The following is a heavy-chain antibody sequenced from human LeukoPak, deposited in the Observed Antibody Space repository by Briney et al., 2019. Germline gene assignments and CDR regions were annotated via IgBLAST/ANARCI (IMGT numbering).Heavy chain of an antibody. CDR3: ARAPEYGLYYFDY. Sequence: KPSKTLSLTCTVSGGSISSGSYYWGGIRQPPGKGLEWIGNIYYSGSTYYNPSLKSRVSISVDTSKNQFSLKLTSVTAADTAVYYRARAPEYGLYYFDYWGQGTLVTVSS. V-gene: IGHV4-39*07. CDR1: GGSISSGSYY. D-gene: IGHD1-14*01. J-gene: IGHJ4*02. CDR2: IYYSGST.